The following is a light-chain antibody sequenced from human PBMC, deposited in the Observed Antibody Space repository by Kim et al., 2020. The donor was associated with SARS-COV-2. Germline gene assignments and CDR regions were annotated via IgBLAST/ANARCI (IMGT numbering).Light chain of an antibody. CDR3: HQRANWPIT. CDR1: RSVRSY. CDR2: DAS. Sequence: LAPGETATLPCRASRSVRSYLAWYQQKPGQAPRLLIYDASYRATGIPARFSGSGSGTDFTLTISSLEPEDFAVYYCHQRANWPITFGQGTRLEIK. J-gene: IGKJ5*01. V-gene: IGKV3-11*01.